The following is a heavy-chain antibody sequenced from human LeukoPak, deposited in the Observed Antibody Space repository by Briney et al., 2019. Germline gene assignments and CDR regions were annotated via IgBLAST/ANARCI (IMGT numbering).Heavy chain of an antibody. V-gene: IGHV3-30*18. CDR3: AKGDYDILTGYYY. CDR1: GFTFSSYA. D-gene: IGHD3-9*01. Sequence: GGSLRLSCAASGFTFSSYAMSWVRQAPGKGLEWVAVISYDGSNKYYADSVKGRFTISRDNSKNTLYLQMNSLRAEDTAVYYCAKGDYDILTGYYYWGQGTLVTVSS. CDR2: ISYDGSNK. J-gene: IGHJ4*02.